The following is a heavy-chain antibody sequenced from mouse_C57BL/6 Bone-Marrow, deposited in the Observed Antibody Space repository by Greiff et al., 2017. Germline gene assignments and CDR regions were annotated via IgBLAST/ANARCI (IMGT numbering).Heavy chain of an antibody. CDR1: GYSITSGYY. V-gene: IGHV3-6*01. J-gene: IGHJ4*01. D-gene: IGHD1-1*01. CDR2: ISYDGSN. CDR3: ARDLRYYGFLYYYAMDY. Sequence: VQLQQSGPGLVKPSQSLSLTCSVTGYSITSGYYWNWIRQFPGNKLEWMGYISYDGSNNYNPSLKNRISITRDTSKNQFFLKLNSVTTEDTATYYCARDLRYYGFLYYYAMDYWGQGTSVTVSS.